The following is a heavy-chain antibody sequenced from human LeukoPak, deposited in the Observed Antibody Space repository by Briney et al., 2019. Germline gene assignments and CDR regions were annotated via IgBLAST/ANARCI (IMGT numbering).Heavy chain of an antibody. Sequence: VASVKVSCKASGYTFTSYGTSWVRQAPGQGLEWMGWISTYNGNTNYAQKLQGRVTMTTDTSTSTTYMEVRSLRSDDTAVYFCARVSLSGDYDYWGQGTLLTVSS. CDR2: ISTYNGNT. CDR3: ARVSLSGDYDY. CDR1: GYTFTSYG. J-gene: IGHJ4*02. D-gene: IGHD4-17*01. V-gene: IGHV1-18*01.